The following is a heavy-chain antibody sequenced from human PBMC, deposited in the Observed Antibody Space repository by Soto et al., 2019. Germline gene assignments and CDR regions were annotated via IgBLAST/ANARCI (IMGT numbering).Heavy chain of an antibody. CDR3: AANSNGYSSGWAPEFDY. V-gene: IGHV3-23*01. CDR2: ISGSGGIT. CDR1: GFTFSSYA. Sequence: GGSLRLSCAASGFTFSSYAMSWVRQAPGKGLEWVSAISGSGGITYYADSVKGRFTISRDNSKNTLYLQMNSLRAEDTAVYYCAANSNGYSSGWAPEFDYWGQGTLVTVSS. D-gene: IGHD6-19*01. J-gene: IGHJ4*02.